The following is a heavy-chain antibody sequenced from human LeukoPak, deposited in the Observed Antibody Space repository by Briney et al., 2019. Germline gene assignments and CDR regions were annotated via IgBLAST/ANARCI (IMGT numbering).Heavy chain of an antibody. CDR3: ARLGDDYVWGNYRSSYFDY. Sequence: ASVKISCKASGYTFTSYGISWVRQAPGQGLEWMGWISAYNGNTNYAQKLQGRVTMTTDTSTSTAYMELSSLRSEDTAVYYCARLGDDYVWGNYRSSYFDYWGQGTLVTVSS. CDR1: GYTFTSYG. CDR2: ISAYNGNT. J-gene: IGHJ4*02. V-gene: IGHV1-18*01. D-gene: IGHD3-16*02.